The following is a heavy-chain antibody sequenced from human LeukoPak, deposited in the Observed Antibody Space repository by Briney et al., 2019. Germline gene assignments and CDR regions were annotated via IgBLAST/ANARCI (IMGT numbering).Heavy chain of an antibody. CDR1: GGSFSGYY. CDR3: ARAGITMVRGVNRGTTFDY. Sequence: SETLSLTCAVYGGSFSGYYWSWIRQPPGKGLEWIGEINHSGSTSYNPSLKSRVTISVDTSKNQFSLKLSSVTAADTAVYYCARAGITMVRGVNRGTTFDYWGQGTLVTVSS. CDR2: INHSGST. J-gene: IGHJ4*02. V-gene: IGHV4-34*01. D-gene: IGHD3-10*01.